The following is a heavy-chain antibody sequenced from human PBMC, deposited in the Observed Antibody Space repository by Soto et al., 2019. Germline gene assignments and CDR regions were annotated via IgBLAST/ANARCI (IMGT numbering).Heavy chain of an antibody. V-gene: IGHV4-59*01. D-gene: IGHD3-10*01. CDR1: GGSISSYD. CDR3: ESSMVRGADYYGMDV. Sequence: SETLSLTCTVFGGSISSYDWSWIRQPPGKGLEWIGYIYYSGSTNYNPSLKSRVTISVDTSKNQFSLKLSSVTAADTAVYYCESSMVRGADYYGMDVWGQGTTVNVSS. CDR2: IYYSGST. J-gene: IGHJ6*02.